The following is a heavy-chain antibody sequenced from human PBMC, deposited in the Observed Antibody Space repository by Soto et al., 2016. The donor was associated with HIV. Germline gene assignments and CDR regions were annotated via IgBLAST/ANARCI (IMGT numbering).Heavy chain of an antibody. D-gene: IGHD4-17*01. CDR2: IYSGGST. Sequence: VQLQQWGAGLLKPSETLSLTCAVYGGSFSGYYWSWVRQAPGKGLEWVSVIYSGGSTYYADSVKGRFTISRDNSKNTLYLQMNSLRAEDTAVYYCARARTTVTIDAFDIWGQGTMVTVSS. V-gene: IGHV3-66*01. J-gene: IGHJ3*02. CDR3: ARARTTVTIDAFDI. CDR1: GGSFSGYY.